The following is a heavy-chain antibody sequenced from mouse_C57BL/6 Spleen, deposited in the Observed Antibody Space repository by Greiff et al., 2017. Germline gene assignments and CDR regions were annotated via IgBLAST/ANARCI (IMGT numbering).Heavy chain of an antibody. CDR3: ARDGSGPFDY. V-gene: IGHV1-80*01. CDR1: GYAFSSYW. D-gene: IGHD3-2*02. CDR2: IYPGDGDT. J-gene: IGHJ2*01. Sequence: QVQLKESGAELVKPGASVKISCKASGYAFSSYWMNWVKQRPGKGLEWIGQIYPGDGDTNYNGKFKGKATLTADKSSSTAYMQLSSLTSEDSAVYFCARDGSGPFDYWGQGTTLTVSS.